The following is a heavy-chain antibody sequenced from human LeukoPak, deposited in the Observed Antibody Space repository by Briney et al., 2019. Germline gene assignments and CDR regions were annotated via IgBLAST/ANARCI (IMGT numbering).Heavy chain of an antibody. CDR3: ASFYGSGSYPYYYYGMDV. J-gene: IGHJ6*02. CDR2: IYYSGST. CDR1: GGSISSYY. V-gene: IGHV4-59*12. Sequence: SETLSLTCTVSGGSISSYYWSWIRQPPGKGLEWIGYIYYSGSTNYNPSLKSRVTISVDTSKNQYSLKLSSVTAADTAVCYCASFYGSGSYPYYYYGMDVWGQGTTVTVSS. D-gene: IGHD3-10*01.